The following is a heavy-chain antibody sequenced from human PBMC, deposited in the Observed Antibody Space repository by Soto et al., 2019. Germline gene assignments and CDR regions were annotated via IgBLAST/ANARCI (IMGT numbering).Heavy chain of an antibody. CDR3: ARDYCNYEYYYYYGMDV. D-gene: IGHD4-4*01. J-gene: IGHJ6*02. CDR2: ISYDGSNK. Sequence: QVQLVESGGGVVQPGRSLRLSCAASGFTFSSYAMHWVRQAPGKGLEWVAVISYDGSNKYYADSVKGRFTISRDNSKNTLYLQMNSLRAEDTAVYYCARDYCNYEYYYYYGMDVWGQGTTVTVSS. CDR1: GFTFSSYA. V-gene: IGHV3-30-3*01.